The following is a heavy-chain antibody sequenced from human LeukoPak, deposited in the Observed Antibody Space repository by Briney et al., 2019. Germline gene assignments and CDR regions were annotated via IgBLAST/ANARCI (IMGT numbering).Heavy chain of an antibody. J-gene: IGHJ5*02. CDR1: GGSFSGYY. D-gene: IGHD2-8*01. CDR3: ARGPYCTDDSCYENWFDP. Sequence: PSETLSLTCAVYGGSFSGYYWSWIRQPPAKGLEWIGEIHHSETANHNPSLKSRVTISVDTSKNQFSLNLSSVTAADTAVYYCARGPYCTDDSCYENWFDPWGQGTLVTVSS. CDR2: IHHSETA. V-gene: IGHV4-34*01.